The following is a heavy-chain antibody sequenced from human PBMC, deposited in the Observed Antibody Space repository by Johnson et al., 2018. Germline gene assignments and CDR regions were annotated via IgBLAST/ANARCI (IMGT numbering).Heavy chain of an antibody. CDR3: VRSTVVIRAEYFQN. CDR1: GFTFSNYG. V-gene: IGHV3-30*03. D-gene: IGHD4-23*01. Sequence: QVQLVESGGGVVQPGRSXRLSCAASGFTFSNYGMHWVRQAPGKGLEWVALISYDGRNKYSADSVKGRFTISRDNSKNTLYLKMNSLRPEDTAVYYCVRSTVVIRAEYFQNWGQGTLVTVSS. J-gene: IGHJ1*01. CDR2: ISYDGRNK.